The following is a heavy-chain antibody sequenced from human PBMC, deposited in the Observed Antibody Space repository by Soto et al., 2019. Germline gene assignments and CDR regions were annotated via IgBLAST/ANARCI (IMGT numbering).Heavy chain of an antibody. J-gene: IGHJ6*02. CDR2: IWYDGGLE. CDR1: GFKFTNYG. Sequence: QVELVESGGGVVQPGRSLRLSCAASGFKFTNYGMHWVRQAPGKGMDWVAFIWYDGGLEKHAHSVTGQFSISRDNSKDSLALEMKGLTVEDRAVYYCARAVASTLFSYQMDVWGPGTAVTVSS. CDR3: ARAVASTLFSYQMDV. V-gene: IGHV3-33*01. D-gene: IGHD5-12*01.